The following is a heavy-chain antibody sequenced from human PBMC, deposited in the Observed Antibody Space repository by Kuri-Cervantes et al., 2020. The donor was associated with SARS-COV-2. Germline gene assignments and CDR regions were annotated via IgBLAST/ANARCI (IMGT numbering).Heavy chain of an antibody. J-gene: IGHJ4*02. V-gene: IGHV4-31*01. CDR3: AGQLGPQYFDY. CDR2: IYYSGST. Sequence: SCTVSGGSISSGGYYWSWIRQHPGKGLEWIGYIYYSGSTYYNPSLKSLVTISVDTSKNQFSLKLSSVTAADTAVYYCAGQLGPQYFDYWGQGTLVTVSS. D-gene: IGHD6-6*01. CDR1: GGSISSGGYY.